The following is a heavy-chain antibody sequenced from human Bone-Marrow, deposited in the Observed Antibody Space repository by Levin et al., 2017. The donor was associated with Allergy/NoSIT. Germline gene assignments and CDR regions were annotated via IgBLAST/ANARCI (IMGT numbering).Heavy chain of an antibody. CDR3: ARARVRSGYDPTKPYYYYGMDV. J-gene: IGHJ6*02. CDR2: MNPNSGNT. V-gene: IGHV1-8*01. Sequence: GASVKVSCKASGYTFTSYDINWVRQATGQGLEWMGWMNPNSGNTGYAQKFQGRVTMTRNTSISTAYMELSSLRSEDTAVYYCARARVRSGYDPTKPYYYYGMDVWGQGTTVTVSS. D-gene: IGHD5-12*01. CDR1: GYTFTSYD.